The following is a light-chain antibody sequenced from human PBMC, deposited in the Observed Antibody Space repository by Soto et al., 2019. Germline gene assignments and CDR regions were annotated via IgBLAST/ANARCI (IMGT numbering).Light chain of an antibody. CDR2: DTS. Sequence: EIVLTQSPATLSLSPGERATLSCRASQSVGGFLAWYQQKSGQAPGLLIYDTSKRATGIPARFSGSGSGTDFTLTISSLEPEDFAIYHCQHRSNWPPMYTFGQRTKLEIK. CDR1: QSVGGF. J-gene: IGKJ2*01. V-gene: IGKV3-11*01. CDR3: QHRSNWPPMYT.